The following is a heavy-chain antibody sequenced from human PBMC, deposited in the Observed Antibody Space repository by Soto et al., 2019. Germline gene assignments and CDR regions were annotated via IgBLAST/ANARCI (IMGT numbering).Heavy chain of an antibody. D-gene: IGHD2-15*01. CDR3: ARFSGGVYNTYYFYYGMDV. V-gene: IGHV1-18*04. Sequence: SVKVSCKASGYSFTSYGISWVRQAPGQGLDWMGWITTYNGNTKYAQDLQGRVTMTTDTSTSTAYMELRSLRSDDTAVYYCARFSGGVYNTYYFYYGMDVWGQGTTVTVSS. CDR2: ITTYNGNT. J-gene: IGHJ6*02. CDR1: GYSFTSYG.